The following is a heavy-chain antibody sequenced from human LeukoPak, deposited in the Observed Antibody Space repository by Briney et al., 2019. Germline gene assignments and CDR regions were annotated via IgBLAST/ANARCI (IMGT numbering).Heavy chain of an antibody. D-gene: IGHD3-3*01. CDR3: AKGAAVIFGVVYNWFDP. Sequence: PGGSLRLSCAASGFTFSSYAMSWVRQAPGKGLEWVSAISGSGGSTYYADSVKGRFTISRDNSKNTLCLQMNSLRAEDTAVYYCAKGAAVIFGVVYNWFDPWGQGTLVTVSS. CDR2: ISGSGGST. V-gene: IGHV3-23*01. J-gene: IGHJ5*02. CDR1: GFTFSSYA.